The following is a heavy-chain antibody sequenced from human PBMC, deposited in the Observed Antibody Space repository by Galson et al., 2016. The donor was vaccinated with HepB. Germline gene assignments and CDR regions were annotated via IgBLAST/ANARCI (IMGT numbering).Heavy chain of an antibody. D-gene: IGHD1-7*01. CDR2: INAYIGNT. Sequence: SVKVSCKVSGYTFRSYGISWVRQTPGQGLEWMGWINAYIGNTDYAPKLQGRVTMTTDTSTSTAYMELRSLRSDDTAVYYCASSTTGTTSFDYWGQGTLVTVSS. CDR1: GYTFRSYG. V-gene: IGHV1-18*01. CDR3: ASSTTGTTSFDY. J-gene: IGHJ4*02.